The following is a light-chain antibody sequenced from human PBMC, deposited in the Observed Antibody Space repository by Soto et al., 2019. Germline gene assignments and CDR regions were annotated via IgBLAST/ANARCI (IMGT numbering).Light chain of an antibody. J-gene: IGLJ2*01. CDR1: SSDVGGYNY. Sequence: QSALTQPPSASGSPGQSVTSSCTGTSSDVGGYNYVSWYQQHPGKAPKLMIYEVSKRPSGVHDRFAGSKSGNTVSLTVSGLQAEDEADYYCSSYAGSYILVFGGGTKLTVL. CDR3: SSYAGSYILV. V-gene: IGLV2-8*01. CDR2: EVS.